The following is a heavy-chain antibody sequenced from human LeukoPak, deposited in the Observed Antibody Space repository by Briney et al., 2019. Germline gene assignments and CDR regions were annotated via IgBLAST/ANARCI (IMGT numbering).Heavy chain of an antibody. CDR2: ISYDGRNK. Sequence: GGSLRLSCAASGFTFSSYGMHWVRQAPGKGLEWVAVISYDGRNKHYADSVKGRFTISRDNSKNTLYLQMNSLRTEDTAVYYCASHWAQQVVSDYWGQGTLVTVSS. CDR3: ASHWAQQVVSDY. CDR1: GFTFSSYG. D-gene: IGHD6-13*01. J-gene: IGHJ4*02. V-gene: IGHV3-30*03.